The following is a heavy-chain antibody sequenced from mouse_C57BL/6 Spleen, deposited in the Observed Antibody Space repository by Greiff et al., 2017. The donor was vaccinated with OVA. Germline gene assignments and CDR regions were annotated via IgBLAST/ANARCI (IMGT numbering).Heavy chain of an antibody. CDR1: GYTFTSYW. D-gene: IGHD2-3*01. CDR2: IHPNSGST. J-gene: IGHJ1*03. Sequence: VQLQQPGAELVKPGASVKLSCKASGYTFTSYWMHWVKQRPGQGLEWIGMIHPNSGSTNYNEKFKSKATLTVDKSSSTAYMQRSSLTSEDSAVYYCAREGAYDGYYGWYFDVWGTGTTVTVSS. V-gene: IGHV1-64*01. CDR3: AREGAYDGYYGWYFDV.